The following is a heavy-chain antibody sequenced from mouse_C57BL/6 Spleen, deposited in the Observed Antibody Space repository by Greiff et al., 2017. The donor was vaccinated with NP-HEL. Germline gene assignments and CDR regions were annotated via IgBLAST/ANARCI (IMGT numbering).Heavy chain of an antibody. CDR1: GYAFTNYL. CDR2: INPGSGGT. V-gene: IGHV1-54*01. J-gene: IGHJ1*03. D-gene: IGHD2-3*01. Sequence: VQLQQSGAELVRPGTSVKVSCKASGYAFTNYLIEWVKQRPGQGLEWIGVINPGSGGTNYNEKFKGKATLTADKSSSTAYMPLSSLTSEDSAVYFCARSGGYYDWYFDFWGTGTTVTVSS. CDR3: ARSGGYYDWYFDF.